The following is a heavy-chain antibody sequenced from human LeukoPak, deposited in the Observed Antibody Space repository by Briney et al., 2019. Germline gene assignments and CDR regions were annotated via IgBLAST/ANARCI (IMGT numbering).Heavy chain of an antibody. J-gene: IGHJ4*02. CDR3: ARGGRLFDY. CDR1: GFTFSSSN. Sequence: PGGSLRLSCAASGFTFSSSNMNWVRQAPGKGLEWVSSITTSGSYIYYADSVKGRFTISGDNAKNSLYLQMNSLRDEDTAVYYCARGGRLFDYWGQGTVVTVSS. CDR2: ITTSGSYI. V-gene: IGHV3-21*01.